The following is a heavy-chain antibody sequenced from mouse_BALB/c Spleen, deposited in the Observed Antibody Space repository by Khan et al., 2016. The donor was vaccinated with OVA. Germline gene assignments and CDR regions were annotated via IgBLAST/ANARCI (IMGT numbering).Heavy chain of an antibody. CDR3: ARAYYGNYREAMDY. Sequence: VQLQESGPGLVAPSQSLSITCTVSGFSLTGYGVNWVRQPPGKGLEWLGMIWGDGSTEYNSALKSRLSISKDNSKSQVFLKMNSLQTDDTAMYYCARAYYGNYREAMDYWGQGTSVTVSS. D-gene: IGHD2-10*01. CDR2: IWGDGST. CDR1: GFSLTGYG. V-gene: IGHV2-6-7*01. J-gene: IGHJ4*01.